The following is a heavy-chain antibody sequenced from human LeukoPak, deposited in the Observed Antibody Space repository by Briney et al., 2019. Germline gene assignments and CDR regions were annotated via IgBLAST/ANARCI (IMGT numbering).Heavy chain of an antibody. CDR3: ARDLDWLLYFQH. J-gene: IGHJ1*01. D-gene: IGHD3-9*01. V-gene: IGHV3-64*01. Sequence: GGSLRLSCAASGFTFSSYAMHWVRQAPGKGLEYVSAISSNGGSTYYANSVKGRFTISRDNSKNTLYLQMNSLRAEDTAVYYCARDLDWLLYFQHWGQGTLVTVSS. CDR1: GFTFSSYA. CDR2: ISSNGGST.